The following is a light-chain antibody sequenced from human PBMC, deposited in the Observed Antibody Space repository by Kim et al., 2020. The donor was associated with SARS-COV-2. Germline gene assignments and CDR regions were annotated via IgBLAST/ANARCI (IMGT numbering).Light chain of an antibody. CDR2: EVS. CDR3: SSYAGSNNWGV. J-gene: IGLJ3*02. CDR1: SSDVGGYNY. Sequence: SVTISCTGTSSDVGGYNYVSWYQQHPGKAPKLMIDEVSKRPSGVPDRFSGSKSGNTASLTVSGLQAEDEADYYCSSYAGSNNWGVFGGGTKLTVL. V-gene: IGLV2-8*01.